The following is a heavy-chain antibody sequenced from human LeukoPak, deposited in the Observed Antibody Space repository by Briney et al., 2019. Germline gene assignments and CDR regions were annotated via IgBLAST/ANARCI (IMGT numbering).Heavy chain of an antibody. J-gene: IGHJ4*02. CDR2: IYHSGST. V-gene: IGHV4-30-2*01. CDR1: GGSISSGGYY. CDR3: ARWIVGATTFDY. D-gene: IGHD1-26*01. Sequence: PSQTLSLTCTVSGGSISSGGYYWSWIGQPPGKGLEWIGYIYHSGSTYYNPSLKSRVTISVDRSKNQFSLKLSSVTAADTAVYYCARWIVGATTFDYWGQGTLVTVSS.